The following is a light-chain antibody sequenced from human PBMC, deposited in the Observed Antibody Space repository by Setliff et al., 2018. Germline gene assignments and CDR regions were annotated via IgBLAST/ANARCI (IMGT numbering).Light chain of an antibody. CDR1: SSDIGGYNY. CDR2: EVN. CDR3: CSYAGSNNPYV. Sequence: QSVLTQPPSASGSPGQSVTISCTGTSSDIGGYNYVSWYQQHPGKAPKLMIYEVNKRPSGVFNRFSGSKSGNTASLTVSGLQAEDEADYYCCSYAGSNNPYVFGTGTKVTVL. V-gene: IGLV2-8*01. J-gene: IGLJ1*01.